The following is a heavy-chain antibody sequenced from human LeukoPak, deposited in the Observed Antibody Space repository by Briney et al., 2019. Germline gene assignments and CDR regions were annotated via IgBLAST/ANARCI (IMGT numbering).Heavy chain of an antibody. J-gene: IGHJ3*02. Sequence: GGSLRLSCAASGFTVSTNYMSWVRQAPGKGLEWVSVIYTGGSTYYADSVKGRFTISRDNSKNTLYLQMNSLRVEDTAVYYCARSGSSGLYAFDIWGQGTMVTVSS. CDR1: GFTVSTNY. D-gene: IGHD3-22*01. CDR2: IYTGGST. V-gene: IGHV3-66*01. CDR3: ARSGSSGLYAFDI.